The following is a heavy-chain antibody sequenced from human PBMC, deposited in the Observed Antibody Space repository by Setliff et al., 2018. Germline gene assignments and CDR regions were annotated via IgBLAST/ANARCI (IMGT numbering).Heavy chain of an antibody. CDR1: GYSFANSW. CDR2: IYAGDSDT. CDR3: ARVVGADGIGIDY. V-gene: IGHV5-51*01. D-gene: IGHD2-15*01. J-gene: IGHJ4*02. Sequence: GESLKISCKGSGYSFANSWIAWVRQMPGKGLEWMGVIYAGDSDTRYRPSFQGQVTFSADKSISTAYLQWSSLKASGTATYYCARVVGADGIGIDYWGQGTVVTVSS.